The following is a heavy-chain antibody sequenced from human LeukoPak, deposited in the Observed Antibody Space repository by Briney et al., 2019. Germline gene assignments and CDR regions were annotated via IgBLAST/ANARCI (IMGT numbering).Heavy chain of an antibody. V-gene: IGHV3-30*18. D-gene: IGHD2-15*01. Sequence: GRSPRLSCAASGFSFSSYGMHWVRQAPGKGLEWVAVMLYDGTNKYYADSVKGRFTISRDNSKSTLYLQMNSLGAEDTAVYYCAKPLGGGSCYSLCAFAMWGQGTMVTVSS. CDR2: MLYDGTNK. J-gene: IGHJ3*02. CDR1: GFSFSSYG. CDR3: AKPLGGGSCYSLCAFAM.